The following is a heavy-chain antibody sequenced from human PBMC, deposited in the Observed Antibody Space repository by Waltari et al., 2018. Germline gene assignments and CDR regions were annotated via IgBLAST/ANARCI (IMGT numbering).Heavy chain of an antibody. CDR1: YFSINTGYF. CDR3: VREPGIALAGPTYYFDY. D-gene: IGHD6-19*01. Sequence: QVQLQESGPGLVKPSETLTVTCSVSYFSINTGYFWGWIRQPPQQGLEGLGRVFRDGKSYDNRSRESRAAISVDTSRDQVTLRLKSATAADTAIYYCVREPGIALAGPTYYFDYWGQGILVTVSS. J-gene: IGHJ4*02. CDR2: VFRDGKS. V-gene: IGHV4-38-2*02.